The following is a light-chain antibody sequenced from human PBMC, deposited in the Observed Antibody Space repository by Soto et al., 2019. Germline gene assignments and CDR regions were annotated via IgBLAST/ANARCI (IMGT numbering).Light chain of an antibody. CDR3: SSFTSSDTLVV. V-gene: IGLV2-14*03. CDR1: SSDVGGYNF. J-gene: IGLJ2*01. Sequence: QSALTQPASVSGSPGQSITISCTGTSSDVGGYNFVSWYQHHPAKAPKLMIYDVSNRPSGVSNRFSGSKSGNTASLTISGLQAEDEAHYYRSSFTSSDTLVVFGGGTKLTVL. CDR2: DVS.